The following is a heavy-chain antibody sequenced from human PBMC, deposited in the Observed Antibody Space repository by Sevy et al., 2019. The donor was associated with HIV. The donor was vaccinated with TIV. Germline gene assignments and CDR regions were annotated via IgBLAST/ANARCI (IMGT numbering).Heavy chain of an antibody. V-gene: IGHV3-23*01. CDR1: GFTFSSYA. D-gene: IGHD4-17*01. CDR3: AKGEGDYANKGIDY. Sequence: GGSLRLSCAASGFTFSSYAMSWVRQAPGKGLEWVSAISGSGGSTYYADSVKGRFTISGDNSKNTLYLQMNSLRAEDTAVYYCAKGEGDYANKGIDYWGQGTLVTVSS. CDR2: ISGSGGST. J-gene: IGHJ4*02.